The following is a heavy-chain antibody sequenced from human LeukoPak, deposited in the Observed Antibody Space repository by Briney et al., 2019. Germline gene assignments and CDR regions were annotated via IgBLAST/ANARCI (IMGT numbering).Heavy chain of an antibody. CDR3: VRQGGY. CDR1: GGSISSSPYY. Sequence: SETLSLTCIVSGGSISSSPYYWGWIRQTPGKGLEWIGGIHYSGTTYYNPSLKSRVTMSVDTSKNRFSLKVNSVTAADTAVYYCVRQGGYWGQGPLVTVSS. J-gene: IGHJ4*02. CDR2: IHYSGTT. V-gene: IGHV4-39*01.